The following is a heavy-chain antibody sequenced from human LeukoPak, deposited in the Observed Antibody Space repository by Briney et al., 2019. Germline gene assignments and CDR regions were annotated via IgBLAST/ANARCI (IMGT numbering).Heavy chain of an antibody. V-gene: IGHV7-4-1*02. Sequence: ASVKVSCKASGGTFSSYAISWVRQAPGQGLEWMGWINTNTGNPTYAQGFTGRFVFSLDTSVSTAYLQISSLKAEDTAVYYCARFKRAATAIGGNWFDPWGQGTLVTVSS. CDR1: GGTFSSYA. J-gene: IGHJ5*02. CDR2: INTNTGNP. CDR3: ARFKRAATAIGGNWFDP. D-gene: IGHD2-2*02.